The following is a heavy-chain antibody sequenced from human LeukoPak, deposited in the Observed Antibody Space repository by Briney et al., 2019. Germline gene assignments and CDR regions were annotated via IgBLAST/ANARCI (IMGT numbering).Heavy chain of an antibody. Sequence: PGGSLRLSCAASGFTFSSYSMNWVRQAPGKGLEWVSSISSSSSYIYYADSVKGRFTISRDNAKNSLYLQMNSLRAEDTAVYYCARDLSSELVGPPYWGQGTLVTVSS. CDR1: GFTFSSYS. CDR2: ISSSSSYI. V-gene: IGHV3-21*01. D-gene: IGHD6-6*01. CDR3: ARDLSSELVGPPY. J-gene: IGHJ4*02.